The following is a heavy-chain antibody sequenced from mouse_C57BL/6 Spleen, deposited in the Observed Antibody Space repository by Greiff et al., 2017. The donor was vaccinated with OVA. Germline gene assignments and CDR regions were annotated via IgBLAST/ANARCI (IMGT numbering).Heavy chain of an antibody. CDR2: IYPGSGST. Sequence: VQLQQPGAELVKPGASVKMSCKASGYTFTSYWITWVKQRPGQGLEWIGDIYPGSGSTNYNEKFKSKATLTVDTSSSTAYMQLSSLTSEDSAVYYCARGMVTTFRWAMDYWGQGSSVTVSS. CDR1: GYTFTSYW. J-gene: IGHJ4*01. D-gene: IGHD2-3*01. CDR3: ARGMVTTFRWAMDY. V-gene: IGHV1-55*01.